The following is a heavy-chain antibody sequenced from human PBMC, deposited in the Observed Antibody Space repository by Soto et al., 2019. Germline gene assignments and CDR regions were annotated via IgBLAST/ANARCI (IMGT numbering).Heavy chain of an antibody. V-gene: IGHV4-39*07. CDR2: IYHSGST. CDR3: ARGSTAPTGWYFDL. D-gene: IGHD3-10*01. Sequence: SVTMSVTSTVAGGSISSSSFHWGWIRQPPGKGLEWIGYIYHSGSTYYNPSLKSRVTISVDRSKNQFSLKLSSVTAADTAVYYCARGSTAPTGWYFDLWGRGTLVTVSS. CDR1: GGSISSSSFH. J-gene: IGHJ2*01.